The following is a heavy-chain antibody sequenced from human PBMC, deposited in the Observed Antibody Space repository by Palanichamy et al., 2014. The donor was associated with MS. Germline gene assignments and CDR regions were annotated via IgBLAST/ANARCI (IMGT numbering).Heavy chain of an antibody. J-gene: IGHJ4*02. Sequence: QVQLVQSGAEVKKPGASVKVSCKASGYTFTDYAMTWVRQAPGQRLEWMGWINAGNGNTKYSQKSQGRVTLTRDTSASTAYMELSSLTSEDTAVYYCARGLWSSSRVGYYFDNWGQGTLVTVSS. CDR1: GYTFTDYA. CDR2: INAGNGNT. V-gene: IGHV1-3*01. CDR3: ARGLWSSSRVGYYFDN. D-gene: IGHD3-3*01.